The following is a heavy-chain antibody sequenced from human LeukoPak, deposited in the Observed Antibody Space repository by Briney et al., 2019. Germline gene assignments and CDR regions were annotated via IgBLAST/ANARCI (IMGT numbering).Heavy chain of an antibody. D-gene: IGHD3-3*01. CDR2: IRYDGSNK. J-gene: IGHJ6*03. Sequence: GGSLRLSCAASGFTFSSYGMHWVRQAPGKGLEGVAFIRYDGSNKYYADSVKGRFTSSRDNSKNKLYLQMNSPRAEDTAVYYYAKDGRFVVVIDYYYYYMDVWGKGTTVTVSS. CDR3: AKDGRFVVVIDYYYYYMDV. V-gene: IGHV3-30*02. CDR1: GFTFSSYG.